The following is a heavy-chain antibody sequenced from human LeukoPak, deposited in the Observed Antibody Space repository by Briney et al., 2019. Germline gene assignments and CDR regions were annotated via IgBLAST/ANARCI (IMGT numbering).Heavy chain of an antibody. Sequence: SETLSLTCAVYGGSFSGYYWSWIRQPPGKGLEWIGEINHSGSTNYNPSLKSRVTISVDTSKNQLSLKLSSVTAADTAVYYCARVGPPFDYWGQGTLVTVSS. J-gene: IGHJ4*02. CDR2: INHSGST. CDR3: ARVGPPFDY. CDR1: GGSFSGYY. V-gene: IGHV4-34*01.